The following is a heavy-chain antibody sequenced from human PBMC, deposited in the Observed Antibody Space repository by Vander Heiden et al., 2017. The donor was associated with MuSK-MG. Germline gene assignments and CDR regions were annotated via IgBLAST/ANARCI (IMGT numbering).Heavy chain of an antibody. CDR2: ISSKAYGGTT. J-gene: IGHJ4*02. CDR3: TRGWLQWDY. D-gene: IGHD5-12*01. V-gene: IGHV3-49*03. Sequence: EVQLAESAGGLVQPGRTLRLSCTTTGFIFSDKARSWCRQGPGKGLEWVGFISSKAYGGTTEYAASVKGRFTISRDDSKSIACLQMNSLRTEDTAVYYCTRGWLQWDYWGQGTLVTVSS. CDR1: GFIFSDKA.